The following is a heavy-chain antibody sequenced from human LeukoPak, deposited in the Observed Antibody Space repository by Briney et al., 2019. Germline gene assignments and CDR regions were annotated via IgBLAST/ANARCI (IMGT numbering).Heavy chain of an antibody. D-gene: IGHD3-22*01. Sequence: SETLSLTCTVSGGSISSSSYYWGWIRQPPGKGLEWIGSIYYSGSTYYNPSLKSRVTISVDTSKNQFSLKLSSVTAADTAVYYCARAKYSSGFRKLDYWGQGTPVTVSS. CDR1: GGSISSSSYY. J-gene: IGHJ4*02. V-gene: IGHV4-39*01. CDR2: IYYSGST. CDR3: ARAKYSSGFRKLDY.